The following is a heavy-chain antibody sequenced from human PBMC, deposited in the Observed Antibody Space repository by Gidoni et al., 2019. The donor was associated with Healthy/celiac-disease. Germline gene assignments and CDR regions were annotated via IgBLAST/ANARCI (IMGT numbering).Heavy chain of an antibody. D-gene: IGHD6-19*01. Sequence: EVPLVQPGAVLQKPGESLKISRNGSGYSFTSYWIGWVRQMPGKGLEWMGIIYPGDSDTRYSPSFQGQVTISADKSISTAYLQWSSLKASDTAMYYCARGDIVAGPFDYWGQGTLVTVSS. CDR1: GYSFTSYW. J-gene: IGHJ4*02. V-gene: IGHV5-51*01. CDR2: IYPGDSDT. CDR3: ARGDIVAGPFDY.